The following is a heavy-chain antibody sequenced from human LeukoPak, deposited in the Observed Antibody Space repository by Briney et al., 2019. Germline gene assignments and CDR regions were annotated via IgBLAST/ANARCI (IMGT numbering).Heavy chain of an antibody. V-gene: IGHV3-30*02. J-gene: IGHJ6*03. Sequence: PGGSLRLSCAASGFTFGRYGMHWVRQAPGKGLEWVAFIRYDGSNKYYADSVKGRFTISRDNSKNTLYLQMNSLRAEDTAVYYCARFNSRITMIVVVITSYYYMDVWGKGTTVTISS. CDR1: GFTFGRYG. D-gene: IGHD3-22*01. CDR3: ARFNSRITMIVVVITSYYYMDV. CDR2: IRYDGSNK.